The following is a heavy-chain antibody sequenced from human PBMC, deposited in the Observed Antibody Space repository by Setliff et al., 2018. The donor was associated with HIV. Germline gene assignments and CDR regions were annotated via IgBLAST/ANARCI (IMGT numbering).Heavy chain of an antibody. CDR2: IHYSGST. Sequence: SETLSLTCTVSGGSISSSSYYWGWIRQPPGKGLEWIGTIHYSGSTYYNPSLKSRVTISVDTSKNQFSLKLSSVTAADTAVYYCAKVTAAAGLACDYWGQGTLVTVS. CDR3: AKVTAAAGLACDY. D-gene: IGHD6-13*01. V-gene: IGHV4-39*07. J-gene: IGHJ4*02. CDR1: GGSISSSSYY.